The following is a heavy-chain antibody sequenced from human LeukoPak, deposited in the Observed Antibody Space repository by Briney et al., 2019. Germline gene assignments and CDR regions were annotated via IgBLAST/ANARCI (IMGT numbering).Heavy chain of an antibody. V-gene: IGHV4-4*07. J-gene: IGHJ1*01. CDR2: IYTSGST. CDR1: GGSISSYY. Sequence: SETLSLTGTGSGGSISSYYWSWIRQPPGKGLKWIGRIYTSGSTNYNPFLKSRVTMSVDTSKNQFSMKLSSVPAADTAVYYGASTVTTTAEYFQHWGQGTLVTVSS. D-gene: IGHD4-17*01. CDR3: ASTVTTTAEYFQH.